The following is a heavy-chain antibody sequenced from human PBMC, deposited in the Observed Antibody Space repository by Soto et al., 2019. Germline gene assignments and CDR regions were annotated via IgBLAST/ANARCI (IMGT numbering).Heavy chain of an antibody. D-gene: IGHD2-21*01. CDR1: GFTFTDSY. V-gene: IGHV3-11*06. CDR2: ISPKGTYK. J-gene: IGHJ5*02. Sequence: QVQLVESGGGLVKPGGSLRLSCATSGFTFTDSYMTWIRQAPGKGLEFVSYISPKGTYKTYADSMKGRFTISRDNAKNSLYLQVNSLRDEDTAVYYCSRGGGGALFDLWGQGAFVTVSS. CDR3: SRGGGGALFDL.